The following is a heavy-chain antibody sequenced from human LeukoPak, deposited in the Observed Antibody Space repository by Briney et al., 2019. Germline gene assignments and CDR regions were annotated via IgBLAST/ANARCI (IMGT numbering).Heavy chain of an antibody. V-gene: IGHV4-59*08. CDR2: IYYSGST. CDR3: ASSIAVAGSFDY. Sequence: SETLSLTCTVSGGSISSYYWSWIRQPPGKGLEWIGYIYYSGSTNYNPSLKSRVTISVDTSKNQFSPKLSSVTAADTAVYYCASSIAVAGSFDYWGQGTLVTVSS. D-gene: IGHD6-19*01. CDR1: GGSISSYY. J-gene: IGHJ4*02.